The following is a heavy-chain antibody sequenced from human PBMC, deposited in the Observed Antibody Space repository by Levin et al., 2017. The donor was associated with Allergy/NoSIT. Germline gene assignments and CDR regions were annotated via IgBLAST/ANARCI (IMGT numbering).Heavy chain of an antibody. J-gene: IGHJ6*03. Sequence: SETLSLTCTVSGGSISSSSYYWGWIRQPPGKGLEWIGSVFYSASTYYNPSLRGRVTISVDTSKNQFSLKVTSVTAAAAAMYYCARTPRAVTTIIHYYYMDVWGKGTTVTVSS. CDR2: VFYSAST. D-gene: IGHD5-12*01. CDR3: ARTPRAVTTIIHYYYMDV. CDR1: GGSISSSSYY. V-gene: IGHV4-39*01.